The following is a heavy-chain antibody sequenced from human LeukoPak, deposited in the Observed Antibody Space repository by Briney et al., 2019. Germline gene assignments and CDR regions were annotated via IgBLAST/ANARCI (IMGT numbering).Heavy chain of an antibody. J-gene: IGHJ4*02. CDR2: IYHSGST. D-gene: IGHD6-13*01. CDR3: ARASAAAGTAPY. Sequence: PSETLSLTCAVYGGSFSGYYWSWIRQPPGKGLEWIGSIYHSGSTYYNPSLKSRVTISVDTSKNQFSLKLSSVTAADTAVYYCARASAAAGTAPYWGQGTLVTVSS. CDR1: GGSFSGYY. V-gene: IGHV4-34*01.